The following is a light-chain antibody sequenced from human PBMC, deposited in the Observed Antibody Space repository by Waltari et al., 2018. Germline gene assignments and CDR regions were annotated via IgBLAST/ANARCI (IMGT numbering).Light chain of an antibody. CDR1: QGISSY. CDR2: AAS. CDR3: QQLNSYPLS. Sequence: IQLTQSPSSLSASVGDRVTITCRASQGISSYLAGYQQKPGKAPELLIYAASTLQSGVPSRFSGSGSGTDFTLTISSLQPDDFATYYCQQLNSYPLSFGPGTKVDVK. V-gene: IGKV1-9*01. J-gene: IGKJ3*01.